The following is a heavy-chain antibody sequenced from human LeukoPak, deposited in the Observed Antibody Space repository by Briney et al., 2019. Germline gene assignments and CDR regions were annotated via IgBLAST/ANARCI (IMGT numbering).Heavy chain of an antibody. D-gene: IGHD2-8*01. CDR1: GYNFISYY. CDR2: INPSGGST. Sequence: GASVNVSCKASGYNFISYYMHWVRQAPGQGLEGMGIINPSGGSTSYAQKFQDRVTMTRDTSTSTVYLELSSLKSEDTAVYYCAREDVVLVDAVRYYYYGMDVWGQGPTVTVSS. V-gene: IGHV1-46*01. CDR3: AREDVVLVDAVRYYYYGMDV. J-gene: IGHJ6*02.